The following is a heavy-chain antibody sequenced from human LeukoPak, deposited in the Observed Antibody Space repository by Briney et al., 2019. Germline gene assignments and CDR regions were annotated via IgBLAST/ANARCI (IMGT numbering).Heavy chain of an antibody. J-gene: IGHJ4*02. CDR1: GFSFSDHY. D-gene: IGHD3-22*01. Sequence: PGGSLRLSCAASGFSFSDHYTNWIRQAPGQGLEWVSYISSGSTYTKYADPVKGRFTISRDNAKNSVYLQMNSLRGEDTAVYYCARGGGYSPFDYWGQGTLVTVSS. CDR2: ISSGSTYT. V-gene: IGHV3-11*05. CDR3: ARGGGYSPFDY.